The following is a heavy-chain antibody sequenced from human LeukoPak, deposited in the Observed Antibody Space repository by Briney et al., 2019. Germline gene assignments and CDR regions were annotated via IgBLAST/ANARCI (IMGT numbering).Heavy chain of an antibody. CDR1: GYTFTGYY. CDR2: INPNSGGT. V-gene: IGHV1-2*02. Sequence: ASVTVSCKASGYTFTGYYMHWVRQAPGQGLEWMGWINPNSGGTNYAQKFQGRVTMTRDTSISTAYMELSRLRSDDTAVYYCARDYRSEYYDSSGYCYGFGFDYWGQGTLVTVSS. J-gene: IGHJ4*02. D-gene: IGHD3-22*01. CDR3: ARDYRSEYYDSSGYCYGFGFDY.